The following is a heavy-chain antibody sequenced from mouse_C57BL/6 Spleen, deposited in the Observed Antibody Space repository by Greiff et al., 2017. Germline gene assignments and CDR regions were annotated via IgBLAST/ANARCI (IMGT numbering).Heavy chain of an antibody. CDR1: GYSFTSYY. Sequence: QVQLKESGPELVQPGASVKISCKASGYSFTSYYIHWVKQRPGQGLEWIGWIYPGSGNTKYNEKFKGKATLTADTSSSTAYMQLSSLTAEDSAVYYCERSAGTGYYFDYWGQGTTLTVSS. V-gene: IGHV1-66*01. CDR3: ERSAGTGYYFDY. D-gene: IGHD4-1*01. CDR2: IYPGSGNT. J-gene: IGHJ2*01.